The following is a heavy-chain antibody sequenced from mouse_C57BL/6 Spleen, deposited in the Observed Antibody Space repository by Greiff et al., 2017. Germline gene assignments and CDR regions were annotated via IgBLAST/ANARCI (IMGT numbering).Heavy chain of an antibody. CDR1: GFTFSSYA. CDR2: ISDGGSYT. V-gene: IGHV5-4*03. Sequence: EVKLVESGGGLVKPGGSLKLSCAASGFTFSSYAMSWVRQTPEKRLEWVATISDGGSYTYYPDNVKGRFTISRDNAKNNLYLQMSHLKSEDTAMYYCAGLTGTDYFDYWGQGTALTVSS. CDR3: AGLTGTDYFDY. J-gene: IGHJ2*01. D-gene: IGHD4-1*01.